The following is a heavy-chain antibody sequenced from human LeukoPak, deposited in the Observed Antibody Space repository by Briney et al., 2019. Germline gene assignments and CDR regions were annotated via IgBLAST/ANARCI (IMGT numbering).Heavy chain of an antibody. CDR1: GGSISSGGYY. CDR3: ARVLAYCGGDCYRGAPTDAFDI. CDR2: IYYSGST. Sequence: PSETLSLTCTVSGGSISSGGYYWSWIRQPPGKGLEWIGYIYYSGSTNYNPSLKSRVTISVDTSKNQFSLKLSSVTAADTAVYYCARVLAYCGGDCYRGAPTDAFDIWGQGTMVTVSS. V-gene: IGHV4-61*08. J-gene: IGHJ3*02. D-gene: IGHD2-21*01.